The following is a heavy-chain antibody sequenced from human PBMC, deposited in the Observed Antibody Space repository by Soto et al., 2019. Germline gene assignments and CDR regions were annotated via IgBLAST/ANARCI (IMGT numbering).Heavy chain of an antibody. CDR2: IYYTGST. CDR3: ASGKSGWKDYLDF. J-gene: IGHJ4*02. D-gene: IGHD6-19*01. V-gene: IGHV4-31*03. CDR1: GGSISSGGYY. Sequence: PSETLSLTCTVSGGSISSGGYYWSWIRQHPGKGLEWIGYIYYTGSTYYNPSLKSRVTISVDTSKNQFSLKLNSVTAADTAVYYVASGKSGWKDYLDFCGQGTAVIVAS.